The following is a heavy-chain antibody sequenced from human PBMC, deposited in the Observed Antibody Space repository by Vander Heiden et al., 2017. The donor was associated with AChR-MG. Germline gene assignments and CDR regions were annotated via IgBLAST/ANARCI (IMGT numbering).Heavy chain of an antibody. V-gene: IGHV3-30-3*01. D-gene: IGHD6-19*01. Sequence: QVQLVESGGGGVQPGRSLRLSCAASGFTLGSYAMHWVRQAPGKGLEWVAVISYDGSNKYYADSVKGRFTISRDNSKNTLYLQMNSLRAEDTAVYYCARDLSAVAGTYSDYWGQGTLVTVSS. CDR3: ARDLSAVAGTYSDY. CDR2: ISYDGSNK. CDR1: GFTLGSYA. J-gene: IGHJ4*02.